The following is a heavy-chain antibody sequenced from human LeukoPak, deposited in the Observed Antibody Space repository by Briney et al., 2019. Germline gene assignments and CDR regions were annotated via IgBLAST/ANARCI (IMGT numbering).Heavy chain of an antibody. CDR1: GFTFSSYA. CDR2: ISGGGDST. D-gene: IGHD1-7*01. Sequence: GGSLRLSCAASGFTFSSYAMTWVRQAPGKGLEWVSTISGGGDSTHYADSVKGRFTISRDNSKNTLYLQMSSLRAEDTAVYFCAKDQSRGGWNYGPIYYFDYWGQGTLVTVSS. J-gene: IGHJ4*02. V-gene: IGHV3-23*01. CDR3: AKDQSRGGWNYGPIYYFDY.